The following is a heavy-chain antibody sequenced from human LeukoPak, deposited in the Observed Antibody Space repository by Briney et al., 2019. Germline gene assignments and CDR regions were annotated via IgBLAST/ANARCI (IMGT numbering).Heavy chain of an antibody. Sequence: PGGSLRLSCAASGFTFSSYWMSWVRQAPGKGLEWVANIKQDGSEKYYVDSVKGRFTISRDNAKNSLYLQMNSLRAEDTAVYYCAREEGELRENLPQHYYYYYYMDVWGKGTTVTISS. D-gene: IGHD3-16*01. J-gene: IGHJ6*03. CDR1: GFTFSSYW. V-gene: IGHV3-7*01. CDR3: AREEGELRENLPQHYYYYYYMDV. CDR2: IKQDGSEK.